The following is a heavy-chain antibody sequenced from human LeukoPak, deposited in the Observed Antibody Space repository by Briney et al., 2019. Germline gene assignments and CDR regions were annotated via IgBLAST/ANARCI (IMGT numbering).Heavy chain of an antibody. CDR3: ARHQGELRFYYYAMDV. J-gene: IGHJ6*02. CDR1: AYTLSSNG. Sequence: GASVKVSCKVSAYTLSSNGISWVRQAPGQGLEWMGWISAYNGHTDYVQKFQGRVTMTTDTATKTAYMELRSLKSDDTAVYYCARHQGELRFYYYAMDVWGQGTMVTVSS. V-gene: IGHV1-18*01. CDR2: ISAYNGHT. D-gene: IGHD1-26*01.